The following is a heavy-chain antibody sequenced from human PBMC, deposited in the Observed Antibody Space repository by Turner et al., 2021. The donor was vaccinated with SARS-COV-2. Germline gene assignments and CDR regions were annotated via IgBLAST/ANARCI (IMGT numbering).Heavy chain of an antibody. Sequence: QVQLVESGGGVVQPGRSLRLSCAASGFTFSSYAMHWVRQAPGKGLEWVAVMSYDGNNKYYADSVKGRFTISRDNSKNTLYLQMNSLRAEDTCVYYCARDLKAITMIVVDDYYYYYGMDVWGQGTTVTVSS. CDR3: ARDLKAITMIVVDDYYYYYGMDV. J-gene: IGHJ6*02. V-gene: IGHV3-30-3*01. CDR2: MSYDGNNK. D-gene: IGHD3-22*01. CDR1: GFTFSSYA.